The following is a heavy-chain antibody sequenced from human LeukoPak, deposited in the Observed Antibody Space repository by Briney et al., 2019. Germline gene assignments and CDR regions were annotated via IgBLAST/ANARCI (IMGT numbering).Heavy chain of an antibody. CDR2: ISYDGSNK. CDR3: ARDGGYCSSTSCENYYYYYMDV. V-gene: IGHV3-30*01. Sequence: PGGSLRLSCAASGFTFSSYAMHWVRQAPGKGLEWVAVISYDGSNKYYADSVKGRFTISRDNSKNTLYLQMNSLRAEDTAVYYCARDGGYCSSTSCENYYYYYMDVWGKGTTVTVSS. J-gene: IGHJ6*03. D-gene: IGHD2-2*01. CDR1: GFTFSSYA.